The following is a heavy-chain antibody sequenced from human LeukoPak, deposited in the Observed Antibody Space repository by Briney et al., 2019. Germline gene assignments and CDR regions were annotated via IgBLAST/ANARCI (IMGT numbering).Heavy chain of an antibody. D-gene: IGHD3-10*01. Sequence: ASGKVSCKASGGTFSSYAISWVRQAPGQGLEWMGGIIPIFDTSNYAQKFQGRVTITADKSTSTAYMELSSLRSEDTAVYYCARDVDSGSYFDWFDPWGQGTLVTVSS. J-gene: IGHJ5*02. CDR1: GGTFSSYA. CDR3: ARDVDSGSYFDWFDP. CDR2: IIPIFDTS. V-gene: IGHV1-69*06.